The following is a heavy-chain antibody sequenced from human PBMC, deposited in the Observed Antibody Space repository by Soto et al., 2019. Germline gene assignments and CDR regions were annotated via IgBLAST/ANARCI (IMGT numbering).Heavy chain of an antibody. CDR1: GFTFSSYA. D-gene: IGHD6-13*01. CDR2: ISYDGSNK. V-gene: IGHV3-30-3*01. J-gene: IGHJ4*02. Sequence: QVQLVESGGGVVQPGRSLRLSCAASGFTFSSYAMHWVRQAPGKGLEWVAVISYDGSNKYYADSVKGRFTISRDNSKNTLYLQMNSLRAEDTAVYYCAEAPYSSSWMGDYWGQGTLVTVSS. CDR3: AEAPYSSSWMGDY.